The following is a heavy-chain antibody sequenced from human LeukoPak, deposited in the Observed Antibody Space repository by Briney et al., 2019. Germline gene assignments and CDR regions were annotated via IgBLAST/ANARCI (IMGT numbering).Heavy chain of an antibody. CDR1: GGSISTYY. Sequence: SETLSLTCTVSGGSISTYYWTWIRQPPGKGLEWIGYISYGGSTNYNPSLKSRVTISVDTSKNQFSLRLTSVTAADTAVYYCARVREDPWNSAPHAFDIWGQGTMVTVSS. J-gene: IGHJ3*02. D-gene: IGHD1-1*01. CDR3: ARVREDPWNSAPHAFDI. V-gene: IGHV4-59*08. CDR2: ISYGGST.